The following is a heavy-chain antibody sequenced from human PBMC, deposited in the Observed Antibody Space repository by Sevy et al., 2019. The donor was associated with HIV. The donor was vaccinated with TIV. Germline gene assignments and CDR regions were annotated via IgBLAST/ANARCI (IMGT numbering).Heavy chain of an antibody. CDR2: INGYNGNT. CDR3: ARGEAAGGTPIDY. D-gene: IGHD6-13*01. V-gene: IGHV1-18*04. CDR1: GYTFTSYG. J-gene: IGHJ4*02. Sequence: ASVKVSCKASGYTFTSYGISWVRQAPGQGIEWMGWINGYNGNTNYGQKLQGRVTMTTDTSTNTAYMELRSLRSDDTAVYYCARGEAAGGTPIDYSGQGTLVTVSS.